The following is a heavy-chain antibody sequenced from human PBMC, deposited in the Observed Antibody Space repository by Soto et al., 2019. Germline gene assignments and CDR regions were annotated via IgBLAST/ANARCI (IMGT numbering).Heavy chain of an antibody. CDR1: GYSFTSYW. CDR2: IDPSDSYT. CDR3: SRSPATGITILVVVPPTGRMDV. V-gene: IGHV5-10-1*01. J-gene: IGHJ6*02. Sequence: PGESLKISCKGCGYSFTSYWISWVRQMPGKGLEWMGRIDPSDSYTNYSPSFQGHVTISSDKSISTAYLQWSSLMAPDTAMYYCSRSPATGITILVVVPPTGRMDVWSQGTTVAV. D-gene: IGHD3-3*01.